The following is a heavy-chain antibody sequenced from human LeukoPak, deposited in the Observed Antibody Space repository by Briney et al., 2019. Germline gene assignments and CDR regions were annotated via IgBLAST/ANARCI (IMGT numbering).Heavy chain of an antibody. V-gene: IGHV3-48*04. D-gene: IGHD3-10*01. J-gene: IGHJ4*02. CDR3: ARGYASGSYFY. CDR1: GFPFSYYG. CDR2: ISSSSSTI. Sequence: PGGSLRLSCAASGFPFSYYGMTWVHQAPGKGLEWVSYISSSSSTIYYADSVKGRFIISRDNAKNSVYLQMNSLRAEDTAVYYCARGYASGSYFYWGQGTLVTVSS.